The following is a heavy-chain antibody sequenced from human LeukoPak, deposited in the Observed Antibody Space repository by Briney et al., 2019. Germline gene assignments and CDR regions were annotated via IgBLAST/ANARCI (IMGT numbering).Heavy chain of an antibody. Sequence: SETLSLTCAVSGGSISSSNWWSWVRQPPGKRLEWIGEIYHSGKTNYNPSLKSRVTISVDKSKNQFSLKLGSVTAADTAVYYCARDAYDSSGYSFDYWGQGTLVTVSS. CDR1: GGSISSSNW. J-gene: IGHJ4*02. V-gene: IGHV4-4*02. CDR2: IYHSGKT. D-gene: IGHD3-22*01. CDR3: ARDAYDSSGYSFDY.